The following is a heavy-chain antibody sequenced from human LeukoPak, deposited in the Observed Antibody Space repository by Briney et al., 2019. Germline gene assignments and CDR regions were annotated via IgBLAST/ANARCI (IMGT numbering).Heavy chain of an antibody. D-gene: IGHD5-18*01. J-gene: IGHJ4*02. CDR2: ISSSGSTI. Sequence: PGASLRLSCAASGFTFSSYAMSWVRQAPGKGLEWVSYISSSGSTIYYADSVKGRFTISRDNAKNSLYLQMNSLRAEDTAVYYCAVGSLGSGLLDYWGQGTLVTVSS. V-gene: IGHV3-11*01. CDR1: GFTFSSYA. CDR3: AVGSLGSGLLDY.